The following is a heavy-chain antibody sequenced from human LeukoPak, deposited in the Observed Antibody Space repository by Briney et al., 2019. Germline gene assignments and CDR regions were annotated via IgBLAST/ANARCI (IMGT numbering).Heavy chain of an antibody. CDR3: ARGMFDNSGHYYYFYYALDV. Sequence: PGGSLRLACAASGFTFSDYYMSWICQAPGKGLEWVAYISSSGSTIYYADSVKGRFTISRDNAKNSLYLQMNSLRAEDTAVYFCARGMFDNSGHYYYFYYALDVWGQGTTVTVSS. CDR2: ISSSGSTI. J-gene: IGHJ6*02. CDR1: GFTFSDYY. D-gene: IGHD3-22*01. V-gene: IGHV3-11*01.